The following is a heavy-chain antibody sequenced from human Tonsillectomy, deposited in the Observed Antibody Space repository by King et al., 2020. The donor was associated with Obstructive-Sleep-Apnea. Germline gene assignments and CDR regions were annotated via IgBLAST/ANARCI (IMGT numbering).Heavy chain of an antibody. J-gene: IGHJ4*02. CDR3: AREECNSTTCSPFDY. CDR1: GGSISTYF. CDR2: THYSGGT. V-gene: IGHV4-59*01. Sequence: VQLQESGPGLVKPSETLSLTCTVSGGSISTYFCSGIRQPPGKGLEWIAYTHYSGGTNYNPTLKSRVTISVDTSKNHFSLKLTSVTAAHAAVYYCAREECNSTTCSPFDYWGQGTLVTVSS. D-gene: IGHD2-2*01.